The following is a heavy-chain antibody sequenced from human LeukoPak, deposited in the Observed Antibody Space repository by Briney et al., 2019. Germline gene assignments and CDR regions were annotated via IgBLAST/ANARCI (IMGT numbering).Heavy chain of an antibody. J-gene: IGHJ4*02. V-gene: IGHV3-11*01. CDR3: ARDLRPTLDY. Sequence: GGSLRLSCAVSGITFSDYYMSWIRQAPGKGLEWISYISNVGSPIYYEDSVKGRFTISRENAKNSLYLQMNSLRAEDTAVYYCARDLRPTLDYWGQGTLVTVSS. CDR1: GITFSDYY. CDR2: ISNVGSPI.